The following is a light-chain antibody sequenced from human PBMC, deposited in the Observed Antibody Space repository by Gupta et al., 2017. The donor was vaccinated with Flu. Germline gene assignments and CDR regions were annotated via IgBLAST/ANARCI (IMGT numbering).Light chain of an antibody. CDR3: QRYGTSPLT. CDR2: GAS. V-gene: IGKV3-20*01. CDR1: QSVGSNY. Sequence: GERATLSCRASQSVGSNYLAWYQQKPGQAPSLLIYGASSRATGIPDRFSGSGSGTDFTLTISRLEPEDFAVYYCQRYGTSPLTFGGGTKVEIK. J-gene: IGKJ4*01.